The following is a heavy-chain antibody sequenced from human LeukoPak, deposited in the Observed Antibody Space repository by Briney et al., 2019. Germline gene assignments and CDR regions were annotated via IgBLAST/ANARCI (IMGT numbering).Heavy chain of an antibody. CDR1: GFTFSSYA. CDR3: AKDFSSGYYITTFDY. D-gene: IGHD3-22*01. V-gene: IGHV3-23*01. CDR2: ISGSAGST. Sequence: QPGGSLRLSCAASGFTFSSYAMSWVRQAPGKGMEWVSTISGSAGSTYYADSVKGRFTISRDNSKNTLYLQMNSLRAEDTAVYSCAKDFSSGYYITTFDYWGQGTLVTVSS. J-gene: IGHJ4*02.